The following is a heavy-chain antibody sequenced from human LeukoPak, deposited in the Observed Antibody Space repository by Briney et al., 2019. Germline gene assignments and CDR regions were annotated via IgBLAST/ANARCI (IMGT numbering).Heavy chain of an antibody. J-gene: IGHJ6*02. CDR2: VYHSGST. Sequence: PSETLSLTCTVSGGSISSSNKYWGWIRQSPGKGLEWIGTVYHSGSTFYAPSLASRVTISVDTSNNQFSLKLSSVTAADTAVYYCGRSIGYCTGGSCSYGMDVWGQGTTVTVSS. D-gene: IGHD2-15*01. V-gene: IGHV4-39*01. CDR3: GRSIGYCTGGSCSYGMDV. CDR1: GGSISSSNKY.